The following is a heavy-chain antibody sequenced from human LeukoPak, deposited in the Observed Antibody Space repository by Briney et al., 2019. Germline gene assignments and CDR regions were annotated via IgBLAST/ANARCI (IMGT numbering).Heavy chain of an antibody. D-gene: IGHD5-24*01. V-gene: IGHV4-59*01. CDR2: IYYSGST. CDR1: GGSISSYY. CDR3: ARGGDGYNYVDY. Sequence: SETLSLTCTVSGGSISSYYWSWIRQPPGKGLEWIGYIYYSGSTNYNPSLKSRVTISVDTSKNQFSLNLTSVTAADTAVYYCARGGDGYNYVDYWGQGTLVTVSS. J-gene: IGHJ4*02.